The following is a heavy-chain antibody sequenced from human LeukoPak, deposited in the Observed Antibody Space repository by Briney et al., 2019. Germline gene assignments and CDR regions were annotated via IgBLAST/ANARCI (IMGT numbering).Heavy chain of an antibody. Sequence: EGSLRLSCAACVFPLRDYYMNWVRQAPGKGLEWGSAISSSSTYMYYADPVKGRFNIARDHDENSLYVQMTGLRGEDTVVFFCARGEQKDKMAGLDSWGRGT. CDR3: ARGEQKDKMAGLDS. J-gene: IGHJ4*02. V-gene: IGHV3-21*06. CDR2: ISSSSTYM. D-gene: IGHD5-12*01. CDR1: VFPLRDYY.